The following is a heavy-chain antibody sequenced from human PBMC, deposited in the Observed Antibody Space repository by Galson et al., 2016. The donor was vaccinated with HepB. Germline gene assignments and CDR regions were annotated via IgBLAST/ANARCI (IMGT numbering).Heavy chain of an antibody. CDR3: TTWLSHHFDY. CDR1: GFTSRNYA. CDR2: IDGPTPNT. D-gene: IGHD6-19*01. V-gene: IGHV3-23*01. Sequence: SLRLSCAASGFTSRNYALSWVRRAPGKGLEWVSHIDGPTPNTHYADSVRGPFSIYRDNSRDTLYLQMDSLTAEDSAIYYCTTWLSHHFDYWGQGTRVTVSS. J-gene: IGHJ4*02.